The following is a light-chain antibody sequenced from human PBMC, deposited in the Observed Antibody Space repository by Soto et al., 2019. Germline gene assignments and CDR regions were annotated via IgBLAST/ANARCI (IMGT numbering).Light chain of an antibody. CDR3: QHYSSQT. J-gene: IGKJ1*01. CDR1: QGVSID. V-gene: IGKV3D-15*01. CDR2: GAS. Sequence: EIVMTQSPATLSVPPGERATLSCRASQGVSIDLAWYQHKPGQAPRLLIYGASNRATGIPDRFSGSGSGTDFTLTISRLEPEDFAVYYCQHYSSQTFGQGTKVDIK.